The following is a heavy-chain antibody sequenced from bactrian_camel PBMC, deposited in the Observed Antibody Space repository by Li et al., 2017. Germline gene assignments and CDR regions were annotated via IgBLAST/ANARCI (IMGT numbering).Heavy chain of an antibody. CDR2: IDSGGKLA. J-gene: IGHJ4*01. Sequence: VQLVESGGGLAQPGGSLRLSCAASGFTFSTYSMSWIRQTPEKGFEWISGIDSGGKLAYYADSVKGRFTISRDNAKNSVYLQMHSLKPEDTAMYYCAASSLCPLDSRTYEYKYRGQGTQVTVS. CDR3: AASSLCPLDSRTYEYKY. D-gene: IGHD1*01. V-gene: IGHV3S40*01. CDR1: GFTFSTYS.